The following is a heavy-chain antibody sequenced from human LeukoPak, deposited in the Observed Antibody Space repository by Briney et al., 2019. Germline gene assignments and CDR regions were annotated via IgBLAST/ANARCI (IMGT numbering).Heavy chain of an antibody. Sequence: PGGSLRLSCAASGFTFSSYAMHWVRQAPGKGLEYVSAISSNGGSTYYANSVKGRFTISRDNSKNTLYLQMGSLRAEDMAVYYCARVPSPYNWNYFLDYRGQGTLVTVSS. J-gene: IGHJ4*02. CDR3: ARVPSPYNWNYFLDY. CDR2: ISSNGGST. V-gene: IGHV3-64*01. CDR1: GFTFSSYA. D-gene: IGHD1-7*01.